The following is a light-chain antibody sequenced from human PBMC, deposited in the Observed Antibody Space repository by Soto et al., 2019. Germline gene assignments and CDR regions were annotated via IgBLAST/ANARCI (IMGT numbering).Light chain of an antibody. V-gene: IGLV2-14*01. CDR1: SSDVGGYNY. CDR2: EVS. CDR3: SSYAVNRNYV. J-gene: IGLJ1*01. Sequence: QSVLTQPASVSGTLGQSITISCTGTSSDVGGYNYVSWYQQHPDKAPKLIISEVSDRPSGVSHRFSGSKTGNTASLTISGLLAEDEADYYCSSYAVNRNYVFGSGTKLTV.